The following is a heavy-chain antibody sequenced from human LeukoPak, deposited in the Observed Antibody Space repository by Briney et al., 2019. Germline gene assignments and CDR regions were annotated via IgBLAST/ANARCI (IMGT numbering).Heavy chain of an antibody. V-gene: IGHV3-9*01. D-gene: IGHD1-1*01. CDR1: GFTFDDYA. CDR3: AKEGTA. Sequence: SLRLSCAASGFTFDDYAMHWVRQAPGKGLEWVSGISWNSGSIGYADSVKGRFTISRDNAKDSLYLQMNSLRAEDTALYYCAKEGTAWGQGTLVTVSS. J-gene: IGHJ5*02. CDR2: ISWNSGSI.